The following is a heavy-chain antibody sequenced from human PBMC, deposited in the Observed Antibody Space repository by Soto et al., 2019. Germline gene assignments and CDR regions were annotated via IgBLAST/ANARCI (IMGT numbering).Heavy chain of an antibody. J-gene: IGHJ6*03. CDR2: INHSGST. CDR1: GGSFSGYY. CDR3: ARQRPYYYYMDV. V-gene: IGHV4-34*01. Sequence: QVQLRQWGAGLLKPSETLSLTCAVYGGSFSGYYWSWIRQPPGKGLEWIGEINHSGSTNYNPSLKSRVTISVDTSKNQFSLKLSSVTAADTAVYYCARQRPYYYYMDVWGKGTTVTVSS.